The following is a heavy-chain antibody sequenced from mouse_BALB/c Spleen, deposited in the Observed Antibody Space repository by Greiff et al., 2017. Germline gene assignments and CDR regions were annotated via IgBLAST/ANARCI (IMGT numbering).Heavy chain of an antibody. D-gene: IGHD1-1*01. CDR3: ARGLSTGSSSWFAY. Sequence: QVQLQQSGAELVRPGSSVKISCKASGYAFSSYWMNWVKQRPGPGLEWIGQIYPGDGDTNYNGKFKGKATLTADKSSSTAYMQLSSLTSEDSAVYFCARGLSTGSSSWFAYWGQGTLVTVSA. J-gene: IGHJ3*01. CDR1: GYAFSSYW. V-gene: IGHV1-80*01. CDR2: IYPGDGDT.